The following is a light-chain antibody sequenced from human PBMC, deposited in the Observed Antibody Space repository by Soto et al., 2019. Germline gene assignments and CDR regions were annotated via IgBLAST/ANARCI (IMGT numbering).Light chain of an antibody. CDR3: QTYEV. V-gene: IGLV4-69*01. Sequence: QSVLTQSPSASASLGASVKLTCTLSSGHSSYAIAWHQQQPEKGPRYLMKLNSDGSHSKGDGIPDRFSGPSSGAERYLTISSLQSEDEADYYCQTYEVFGGGTKVTVL. CDR1: SGHSSYA. J-gene: IGLJ2*01. CDR2: LNSDGSH.